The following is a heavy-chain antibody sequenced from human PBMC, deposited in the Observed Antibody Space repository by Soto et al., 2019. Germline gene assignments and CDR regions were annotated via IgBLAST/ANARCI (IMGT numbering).Heavy chain of an antibody. CDR1: GFTFISYA. Sequence: EVRLLESGGDLVQPGGSLRLSCAASGFTFISYAMTWVRQAPGEGLEWVSVISGSGGSTHYADSVKGRFIISRDNSKNTLYLQMNSLRAEDTAVYYCAARRYCDGGDCYCPAYWGQGTLVTVSS. V-gene: IGHV3-23*01. J-gene: IGHJ4*02. CDR2: ISGSGGST. D-gene: IGHD2-15*01. CDR3: AARRYCDGGDCYCPAY.